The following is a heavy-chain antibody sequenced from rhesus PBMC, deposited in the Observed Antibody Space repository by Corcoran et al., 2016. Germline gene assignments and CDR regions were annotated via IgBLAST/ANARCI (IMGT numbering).Heavy chain of an antibody. CDR2: ISYTGKTI. CDR1: GFTFSSYD. J-gene: IGHJ4*01. CDR3: TRGGYSYSPSSHFDY. D-gene: IGHD5-12*01. Sequence: EVQLVESGGGLVQPGGSLRLSCAASGFTFSSYDMSWVRQAPGKGLEWVSYISYTGKTIYYAGSVRGRFTIASDNAKNSLSLQMSSLRAEDTAVYYCTRGGYSYSPSSHFDYWGQGVLVTVSS. V-gene: IGHV3-136*01.